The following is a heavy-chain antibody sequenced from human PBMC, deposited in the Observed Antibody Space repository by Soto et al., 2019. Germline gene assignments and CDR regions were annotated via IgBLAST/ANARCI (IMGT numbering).Heavy chain of an antibody. CDR1: GYTFTSYG. Sequence: QVQLVQSGAEVKKPGASVKVSCKASGYTFTSYGISWVRQAPGQGLEWMGWISAYNGNTNYAQKLQGRVTMTTDTSTSTAYMELRSLRSDDTAVYYCARSYDSRGYYYYHNWFDPWGQGTLVTVSS. CDR3: ARSYDSRGYYYYHNWFDP. J-gene: IGHJ5*02. D-gene: IGHD3-22*01. V-gene: IGHV1-18*01. CDR2: ISAYNGNT.